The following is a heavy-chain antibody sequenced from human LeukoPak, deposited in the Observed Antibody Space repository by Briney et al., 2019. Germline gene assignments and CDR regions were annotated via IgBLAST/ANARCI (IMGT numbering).Heavy chain of an antibody. CDR3: ARTYYCDSSGYSGTFDY. V-gene: IGHV1-18*01. Sequence: ASVKVSCKASGYTFTSYGISWVRQAPGQGLEWMGWISAYNGNTNYAQKLQGRVTITTDTSTSTAYMELRSLRSDDTAVYYCARTYYCDSSGYSGTFDYWGQGTLVTVSS. CDR1: GYTFTSYG. CDR2: ISAYNGNT. D-gene: IGHD3-22*01. J-gene: IGHJ4*02.